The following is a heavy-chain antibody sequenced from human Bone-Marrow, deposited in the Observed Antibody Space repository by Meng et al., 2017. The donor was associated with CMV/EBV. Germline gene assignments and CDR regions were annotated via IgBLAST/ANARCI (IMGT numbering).Heavy chain of an antibody. CDR3: ARDLVVVVPADNYYYYYGMDV. Sequence: SEPLSLTCTVSGGSISSSSYYWGWIRQPPGKGLEWIGSIYYSGSTYYNPSLKSRVTISVDTSKNQFSLKLSSVTAADTAVYYCARDLVVVVPADNYYYYYGMDVWGQGTTVTVSS. J-gene: IGHJ6*02. CDR1: GGSISSSSYY. D-gene: IGHD2-2*01. CDR2: IYYSGST. V-gene: IGHV4-39*02.